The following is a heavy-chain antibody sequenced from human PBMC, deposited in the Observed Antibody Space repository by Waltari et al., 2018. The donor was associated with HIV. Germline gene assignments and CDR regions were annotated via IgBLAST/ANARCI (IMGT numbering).Heavy chain of an antibody. D-gene: IGHD5-18*01. CDR3: ATTTWIQLWLRAFDI. Sequence: QVQLQQWGAGLLKPSETLSLTCAVYGGSFSGYYWSWIRQPPGKGLEWIGEINHSGSTNYNPSLKSRVTISVDTSKNQFSLKLSSVTAADTAVYYCATTTWIQLWLRAFDIWGQGTMVTVSS. V-gene: IGHV4-34*01. CDR2: INHSGST. J-gene: IGHJ3*02. CDR1: GGSFSGYY.